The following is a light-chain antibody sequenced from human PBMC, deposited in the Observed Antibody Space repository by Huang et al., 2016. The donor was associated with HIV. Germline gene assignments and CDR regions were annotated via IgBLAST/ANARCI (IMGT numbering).Light chain of an antibody. CDR1: QSISSY. Sequence: DIQMTQSPSSLSASVGDRVTITCRARQSISSYLNWYQQKPGKAPKLLIYAASSLQSGVPSRFSGSGSGTDFTLTISSLQPEDFGTYYCQQTYSTPWTFGQGTKVEIK. J-gene: IGKJ1*01. CDR3: QQTYSTPWT. V-gene: IGKV1-39*01. CDR2: AAS.